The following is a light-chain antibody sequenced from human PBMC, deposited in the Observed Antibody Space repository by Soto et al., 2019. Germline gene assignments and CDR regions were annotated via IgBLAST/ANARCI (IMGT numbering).Light chain of an antibody. CDR1: QSVSGTY. Sequence: EIVLTQSPVTLSLSPGERATLSCRASQSVSGTYLACYQQKPGLAPRLLIFGASNRAAGIPDRFSGGGCGTDFNLTLSSMEPQDVAVYSCQRHGDAPRQFTFGPGTRVEIK. V-gene: IGKV3-20*01. CDR2: GAS. J-gene: IGKJ3*01. CDR3: QRHGDAPRQFT.